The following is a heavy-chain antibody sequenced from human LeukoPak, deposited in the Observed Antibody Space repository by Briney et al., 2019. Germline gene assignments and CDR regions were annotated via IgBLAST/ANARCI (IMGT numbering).Heavy chain of an antibody. CDR1: GGSISSGGYY. V-gene: IGHV4-31*03. J-gene: IGHJ2*01. CDR3: ARLRGVQTVSYWYFDP. D-gene: IGHD1-1*01. Sequence: PSQTLSLTCTVSGGSISSGGYYWSWIRQHPGKGLEWIGYIYYSGSTYYNPSLKSRVTISVDTSKNQFSLKLSSVTAADTAVYYCARLRGVQTVSYWYFDPWGRGTLVTVSS. CDR2: IYYSGST.